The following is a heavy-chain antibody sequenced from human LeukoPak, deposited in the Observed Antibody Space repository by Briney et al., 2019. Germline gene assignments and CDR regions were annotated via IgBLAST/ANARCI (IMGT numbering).Heavy chain of an antibody. Sequence: GASVKVSCKASGYTFTSYDISWVRQAPGQGLEWMGWISAYNGNTNYAQKIQGRVTMTTDTSTSTAYMELRSLRSDDTAVYYCARDTANFDWYSDPTDYWGQGTLVTVSS. CDR3: ARDTANFDWYSDPTDY. V-gene: IGHV1-18*01. CDR2: ISAYNGNT. D-gene: IGHD3-9*01. CDR1: GYTFTSYD. J-gene: IGHJ4*02.